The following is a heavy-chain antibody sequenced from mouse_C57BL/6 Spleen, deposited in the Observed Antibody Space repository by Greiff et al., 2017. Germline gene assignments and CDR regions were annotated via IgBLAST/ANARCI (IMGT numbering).Heavy chain of an antibody. V-gene: IGHV1-54*01. CDR2: INPGSGGT. CDR3: ARCPPPRGFDY. Sequence: QVQLKESGAELVRPGTSVKVSCKASGYAFTNYLIEWVKQRPGQGLEWIGVINPGSGGTHYNEKFKGKATLTADKSSSTAYMQLSSLTSEDSAVYFCARCPPPRGFDYWGQGTTLTVSS. J-gene: IGHJ2*01. CDR1: GYAFTNYL.